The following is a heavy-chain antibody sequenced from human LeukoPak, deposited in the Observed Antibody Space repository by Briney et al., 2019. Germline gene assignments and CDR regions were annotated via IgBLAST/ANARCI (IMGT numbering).Heavy chain of an antibody. Sequence: PGGSLRLSCASSTFTSSTYWMSWVRQAPGKGLEWVANIKQDGGEKYYVDSVKGRFTISRDNAKKSLYLQMNSLRAEDTAVYYCASSLAVAAWFDPWGQGTLVTVSS. J-gene: IGHJ5*02. CDR2: IKQDGGEK. CDR3: ASSLAVAAWFDP. V-gene: IGHV3-7*01. D-gene: IGHD6-19*01. CDR1: TFTSSTYW.